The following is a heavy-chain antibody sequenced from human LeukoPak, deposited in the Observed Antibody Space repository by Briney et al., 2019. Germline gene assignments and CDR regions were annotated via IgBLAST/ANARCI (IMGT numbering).Heavy chain of an antibody. Sequence: SETLSLTCTVSGGSISSYYWSWIRQPPGKGLEWIGYIYYSGSTNYNPSLKSRVTISVDTSKNQFSLNLSLLSAADTAVYYCARLNALRGLGEGYYYGMDVWGQGTTVTVSS. CDR3: ARLNALRGLGEGYYYGMDV. CDR1: GGSISSYY. CDR2: IYYSGST. D-gene: IGHD1-26*01. J-gene: IGHJ6*02. V-gene: IGHV4-59*08.